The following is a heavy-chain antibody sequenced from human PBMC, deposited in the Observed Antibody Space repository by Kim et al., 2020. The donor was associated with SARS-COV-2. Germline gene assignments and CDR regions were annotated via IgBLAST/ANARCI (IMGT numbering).Heavy chain of an antibody. V-gene: IGHV3-23*01. D-gene: IGHD2-2*01. CDR3: ATQVSDIVVVRLGKYGAFDI. Sequence: RFTISRDNSKTTLYLQMNSLRAEDTAVYYCATQVSDIVVVRLGKYGAFDIWGQGTMVTVSS. J-gene: IGHJ3*02.